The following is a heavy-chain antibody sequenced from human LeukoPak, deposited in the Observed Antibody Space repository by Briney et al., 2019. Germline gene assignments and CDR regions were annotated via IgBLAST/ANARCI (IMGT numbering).Heavy chain of an antibody. CDR1: GFSFSTFG. CDR3: ARMSTGYYDDY. V-gene: IGHV3-48*01. Sequence: GGPLRLSCVASGFSFSTFGMNWVRQAPGKGLEWVSYISSSSYTIYYADSVKGRFTVSRDDAKSSLYLQMNSLRAEDTAHYYCARMSTGYYDDYWGQGTLVTVSS. D-gene: IGHD3-9*01. J-gene: IGHJ4*02. CDR2: ISSSSYTI.